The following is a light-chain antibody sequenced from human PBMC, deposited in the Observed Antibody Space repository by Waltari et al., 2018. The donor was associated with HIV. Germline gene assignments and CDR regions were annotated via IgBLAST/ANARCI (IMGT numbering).Light chain of an antibody. CDR2: EVT. V-gene: IGLV2-23*02. Sequence: QSALAQPASVSASPGQSLPISCTGTSSHCGNYNLVSWYQQHPGKVPKLIIYEVTKRPSGVSNRISGSKSGNTASLTISGLQAEDEADYYCCSYAASRSVVFGGGTKLTVL. J-gene: IGLJ2*01. CDR1: SSHCGNYNL. CDR3: CSYAASRSVV.